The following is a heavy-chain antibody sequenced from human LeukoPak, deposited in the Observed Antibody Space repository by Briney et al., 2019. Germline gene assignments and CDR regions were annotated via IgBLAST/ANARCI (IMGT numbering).Heavy chain of an antibody. V-gene: IGHV3-21*01. D-gene: IGHD4-17*01. J-gene: IGHJ4*02. CDR1: GFTFSSYS. CDR2: ISSSSSYI. Sequence: GSLRLSCAASGFTFSSYSMDWVRQAPGKGLEWVSSISSSSSYIYYADSVKGRFTISRDNAKNSLYLQMNSLRAEDTAVYYCARDRYGDYGDHWGQGTLVTVSS. CDR3: ARDRYGDYGDH.